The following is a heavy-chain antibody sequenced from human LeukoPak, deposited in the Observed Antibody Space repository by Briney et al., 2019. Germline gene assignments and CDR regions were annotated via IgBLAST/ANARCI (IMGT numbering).Heavy chain of an antibody. V-gene: IGHV3-30*03. D-gene: IGHD6-19*01. CDR2: ISYDGSNK. CDR3: ARGIAVAGYYYYMDV. J-gene: IGHJ6*03. CDR1: GFTFSGYA. Sequence: PGGSLRLSCAASGFTFSGYAMHWVRQAPGKGLEWVAVISYDGSNKYYADSVKGRFTISRDNSKNTLYLQMNSLRAEDTAVYYCARGIAVAGYYYYMDVWGKGTTVTVSS.